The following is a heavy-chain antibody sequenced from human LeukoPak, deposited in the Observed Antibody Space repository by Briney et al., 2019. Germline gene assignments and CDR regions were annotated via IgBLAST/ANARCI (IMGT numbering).Heavy chain of an antibody. CDR1: TFTSNKDA. J-gene: IGHJ4*02. D-gene: IGHD1-14*01. CDR2: MSHYGSDR. CDR3: ATDLRQAKPDYCDI. Sequence: PARSLTLSTALSTFTSNKDAIHWTGQAPGNVRQGVAVMSHYGSDRYYGDSVQGRFTISRDASKSTFYLQMDSLRPEDTAVYYCATDLRQAKPDYCDIWGQGTLVIVSS. V-gene: IGHV3-30*04.